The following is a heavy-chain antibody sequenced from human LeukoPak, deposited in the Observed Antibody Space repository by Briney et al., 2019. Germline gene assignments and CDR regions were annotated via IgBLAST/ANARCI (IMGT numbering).Heavy chain of an antibody. J-gene: IGHJ4*02. V-gene: IGHV3-11*01. CDR2: ISSSGSTI. CDR3: ARVLVRGSYYFDY. CDR1: GFTFSDDY. Sequence: GGSLRLSCAASGFTFSDDYMSWIRQAPGKGLEWVSYISSSGSTIYYADSVKGRFTISRDNAKNSLYLQMNSLRAEDTAVYYCARVLVRGSYYFDYWGQGTLVTVSS. D-gene: IGHD3-10*01.